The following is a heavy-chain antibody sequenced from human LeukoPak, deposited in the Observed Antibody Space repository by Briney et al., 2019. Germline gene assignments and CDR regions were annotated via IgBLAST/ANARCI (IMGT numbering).Heavy chain of an antibody. D-gene: IGHD4-23*01. Sequence: GRSLRLSCVASGFTFSSYAMHWVRQAPGKGLEWVAVISYDGSNKYYADSVKGRFTISRDNSKNTLYLQMNSLRAEDTAKYYCARDLYGGAFDYWGQGTLVTVSS. CDR2: ISYDGSNK. CDR3: ARDLYGGAFDY. CDR1: GFTFSSYA. V-gene: IGHV3-30-3*01. J-gene: IGHJ4*02.